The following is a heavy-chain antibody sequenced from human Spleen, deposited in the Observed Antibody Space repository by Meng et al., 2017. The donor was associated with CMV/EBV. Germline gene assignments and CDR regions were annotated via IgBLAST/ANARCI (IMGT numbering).Heavy chain of an antibody. CDR3: ARVDWDYYGMDV. D-gene: IGHD3-9*01. Sequence: ASVKVSCKASGYTFTGYYMHWVRQAPGQGLEWMGWTSAYTGDAYYAHNVKGRVTMTTDTSTGTAYMELTSLRSDDTAVYYCARVDWDYYGMDVWGQGTTVTVSS. J-gene: IGHJ6*02. CDR1: GYTFTGYY. V-gene: IGHV1-18*04. CDR2: TSAYTGDA.